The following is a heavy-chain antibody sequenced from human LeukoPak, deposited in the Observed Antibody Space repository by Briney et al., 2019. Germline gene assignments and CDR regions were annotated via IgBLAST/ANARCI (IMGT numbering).Heavy chain of an antibody. CDR1: GGSFSGYF. D-gene: IGHD3-9*01. Sequence: SETLSLTCTVSGGSFSGYFWSWIRQPPGKGLEWIGYIYYSGSTNYNPSLKSRVTISIDTSKNQFSLKLSSVTAADTAVYYCARGPDILTGFDYWGQGTLVTVSS. J-gene: IGHJ4*02. CDR2: IYYSGST. V-gene: IGHV4-59*01. CDR3: ARGPDILTGFDY.